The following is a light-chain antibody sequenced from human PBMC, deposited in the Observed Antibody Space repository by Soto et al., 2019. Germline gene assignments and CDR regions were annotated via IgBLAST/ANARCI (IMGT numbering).Light chain of an antibody. J-gene: IGKJ2*01. CDR2: DAS. V-gene: IGKV3-11*01. CDR1: QSVNSY. CDR3: QQRSNWPPYT. Sequence: EIVLTQSPATLSLSPGERATLSCRASQSVNSYLAWYQQKPGQAPRLLIYDASNRATGFPARFSGSGSGTEFTLTISSLEPEDVAVYFCQQRSNWPPYTFGQGTKLEIK.